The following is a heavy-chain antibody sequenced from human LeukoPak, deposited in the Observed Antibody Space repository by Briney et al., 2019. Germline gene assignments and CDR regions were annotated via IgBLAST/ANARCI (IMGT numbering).Heavy chain of an antibody. Sequence: GGSLRLSCAASGFTFSSYWMSWVRQAPGKGLEWVANIKQDGSEKYYVDSVKGRFTISRDNAKNSLYLQMNSLRAEDTAVYYCASSGYSSYYYYYYYMDVWGKGTTVTISS. CDR2: IKQDGSEK. V-gene: IGHV3-7*01. J-gene: IGHJ6*03. CDR3: ASSGYSSYYYYYYYMDV. D-gene: IGHD5-18*01. CDR1: GFTFSSYW.